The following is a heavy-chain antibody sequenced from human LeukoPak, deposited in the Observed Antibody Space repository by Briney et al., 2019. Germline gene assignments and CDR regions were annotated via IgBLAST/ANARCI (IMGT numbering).Heavy chain of an antibody. D-gene: IGHD2-2*01. CDR3: ARAPTLGYCSSTSCLIDY. CDR2: ISAYNGNT. CDR1: GYTFTSYG. V-gene: IGHV1-18*01. Sequence: WASVKVSCKASGYTFTSYGISWVRQAPGQGLEWMGWISAYNGNTNYAQKLQGRVTMTTDTSTSTAYMELRSLRSDDTAVYYCARAPTLGYCSSTSCLIDYWGQGTLVTVSS. J-gene: IGHJ4*02.